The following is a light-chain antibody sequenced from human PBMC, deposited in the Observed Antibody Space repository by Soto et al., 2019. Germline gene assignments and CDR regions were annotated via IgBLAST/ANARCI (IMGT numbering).Light chain of an antibody. CDR3: QQCHCSPHT. J-gene: IGKJ2*01. V-gene: IGKV1-39*01. CDR1: QNIRTY. CDR2: AAS. Sequence: DIQMTQSPSSLSASLGDRVTITCRASQNIRTYLNWYQQKPGRAPKLLIHAASTLPGGVPSRFSGSGSGTEFTLTISSLQPEDFATYYCQQCHCSPHTFGRGTKVEIK.